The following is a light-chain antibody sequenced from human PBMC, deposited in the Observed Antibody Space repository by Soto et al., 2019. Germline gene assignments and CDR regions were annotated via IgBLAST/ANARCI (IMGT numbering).Light chain of an antibody. J-gene: IGKJ1*01. Sequence: DIQMTQSPSSLSASVGDRVTITCRASQRISSYLNWYQQKPGKAPKILIYAVSNLQSGVPSRFSASGSGTDFTRTIGSLQPEDFATYYGQQSYSAPRTFGQGTKVEIK. V-gene: IGKV1-39*01. CDR1: QRISSY. CDR2: AVS. CDR3: QQSYSAPRT.